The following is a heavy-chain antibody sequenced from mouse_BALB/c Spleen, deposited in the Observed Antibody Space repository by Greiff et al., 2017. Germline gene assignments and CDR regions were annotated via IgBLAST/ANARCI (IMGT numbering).Heavy chain of an antibody. CDR3: ARYGYDGY. CDR1: GYAFTNYL. J-gene: IGHJ2*01. CDR2: INPGSGGT. D-gene: IGHD2-2*01. V-gene: IGHV1-54*01. Sequence: QVQLQQSGAELVRPGTSVEVSCKASGYAFTNYLIEWVKQRPGQGLEWIGVINPGSGGTNYNEKFKGKATLTADKSSSTAYMQLSSLTSDDSAVYFCARYGYDGYWGQGTTLTVSS.